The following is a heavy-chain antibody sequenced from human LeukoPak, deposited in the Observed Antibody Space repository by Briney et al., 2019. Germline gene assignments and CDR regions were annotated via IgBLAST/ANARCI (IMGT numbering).Heavy chain of an antibody. CDR3: WRAADH. J-gene: IGHJ4*02. CDR1: GGSIRGGGYY. CDR2: LYSNGNT. V-gene: IGHV4-39*01. Sequence: PSETLSLTCSLSGGSIRGGGYYWGWVRQPPGKGLEWIASLYSNGNTFYNPSLKSRVTISEESSKSQFSLKLRTVTAADTAVYFCWRAADHWGQGILVTVSS.